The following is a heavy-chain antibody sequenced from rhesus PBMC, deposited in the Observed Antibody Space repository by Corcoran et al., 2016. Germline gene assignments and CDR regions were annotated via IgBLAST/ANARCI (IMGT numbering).Heavy chain of an antibody. Sequence: QVQLQESGPGLVKPSETLSLTCTISAYSISSGPGWGWIRQSPGKGLEWIGYIGVSNHTTVYNPTVKSRVTMSKDTAKNQFSLNLNSVTAADTAVYYCAREASVSVFDFWGQGVLVTISS. CDR2: IGVSNHTT. J-gene: IGHJ4*01. CDR3: AREASVSVFDF. V-gene: IGHV4-127*01. CDR1: AYSISSGPG. D-gene: IGHD2-39*01.